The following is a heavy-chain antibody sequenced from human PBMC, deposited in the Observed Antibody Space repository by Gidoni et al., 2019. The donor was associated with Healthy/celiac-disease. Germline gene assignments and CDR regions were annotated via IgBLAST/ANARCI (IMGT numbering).Heavy chain of an antibody. Sequence: QLQLPESGPGLVKPSETLSIPCTVSGGSISSSSYYWAWIRQPPGKGLVWIGSIYYSGSTYYTPSLKSRVTISVDTSKNQFSLKLSSVTAADTAVYYCARTGTTIDYWGQGTLVTVSS. D-gene: IGHD1-1*01. CDR1: GGSISSSSYY. J-gene: IGHJ4*02. V-gene: IGHV4-39*01. CDR3: ARTGTTIDY. CDR2: IYYSGST.